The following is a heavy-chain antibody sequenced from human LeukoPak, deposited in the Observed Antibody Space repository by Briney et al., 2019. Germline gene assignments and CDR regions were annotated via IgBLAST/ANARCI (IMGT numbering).Heavy chain of an antibody. CDR2: IYTSGST. V-gene: IGHV4-4*07. Sequence: SETLSLTCTVSGGSISSYYWSWIRQPAGKGLEWIGRIYTSGSTNYNPSLRSRVTMSVDTSKNQFSLKLSSVTAADTAVYYCARKGWQQLVPLNWFDPWGQGTLVTVSS. D-gene: IGHD6-13*01. CDR3: ARKGWQQLVPLNWFDP. J-gene: IGHJ5*02. CDR1: GGSISSYY.